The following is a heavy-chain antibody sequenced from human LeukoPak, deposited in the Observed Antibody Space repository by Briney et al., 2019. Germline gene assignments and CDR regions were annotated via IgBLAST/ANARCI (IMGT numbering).Heavy chain of an antibody. Sequence: SETLSLTCTVSGGSISSYYWSWIRQPAGKGLEWIGRIYTSGSTNYNPSLKSRVTMSVDTSKDQFSLKLSSVTAADTAVYYCARVYLGGDGYNFFDYWGQGTLVTVSS. CDR1: GGSISSYY. D-gene: IGHD5-24*01. CDR3: ARVYLGGDGYNFFDY. V-gene: IGHV4-4*07. CDR2: IYTSGST. J-gene: IGHJ4*02.